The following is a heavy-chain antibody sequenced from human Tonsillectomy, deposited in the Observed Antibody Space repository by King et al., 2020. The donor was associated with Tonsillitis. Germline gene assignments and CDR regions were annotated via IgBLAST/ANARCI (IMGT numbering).Heavy chain of an antibody. CDR3: ARPRHCGGDCYSHYYFDY. Sequence: VQLVQSGAEVKNPGESLKISCKGSGYSFTSYWIGWVRQMPGEGLEWMGIIYPGDSDSRYSPSFQGQVTISADKSISTAYLQWSSLKASDTAMYYCARPRHCGGDCYSHYYFDYWGQGTLVTVSS. V-gene: IGHV5-51*01. D-gene: IGHD2-21*02. CDR2: IYPGDSDS. CDR1: GYSFTSYW. J-gene: IGHJ4*02.